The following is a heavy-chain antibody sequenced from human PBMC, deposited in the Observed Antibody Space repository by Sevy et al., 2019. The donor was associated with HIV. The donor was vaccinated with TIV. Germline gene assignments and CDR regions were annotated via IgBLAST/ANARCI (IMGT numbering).Heavy chain of an antibody. J-gene: IGHJ4*02. CDR1: GFTLSSHG. CDR3: ARDSGYSINWYPAY. D-gene: IGHD6-13*01. CDR2: MSYDGSDK. Sequence: GGSLRLSCTASGFTLSSHGMHWVRQAPGKGLEWVAVMSYDGSDKSYGDSVKGRFTISRDDSKNTLYLQMNSLRPEDTAMYYCARDSGYSINWYPAYWGQGTLVTVSS. V-gene: IGHV3-30*03.